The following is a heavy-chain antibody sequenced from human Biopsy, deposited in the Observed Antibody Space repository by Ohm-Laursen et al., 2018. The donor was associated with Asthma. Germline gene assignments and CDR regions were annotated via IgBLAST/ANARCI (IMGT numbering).Heavy chain of an antibody. CDR3: VRDGTDDAFDI. J-gene: IGHJ3*02. D-gene: IGHD1-1*01. Sequence: RSLRLSCAASGFSFSRYAIHWVRQAPGKGLEWVGVISKDASTQDYADSVKGRFTMARDNSKNTLDLQMNSLREEDTAVYYCVRDGTDDAFDIWGQGTVVSVSS. CDR2: ISKDASTQ. CDR1: GFSFSRYA. V-gene: IGHV3-30*01.